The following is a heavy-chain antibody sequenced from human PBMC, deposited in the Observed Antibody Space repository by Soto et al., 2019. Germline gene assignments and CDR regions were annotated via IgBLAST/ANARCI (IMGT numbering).Heavy chain of an antibody. CDR1: RGTFSSYA. J-gene: IGHJ5*02. CDR3: ASSMRTIGCFPYYYSYNWFVP. CDR2: IIPIFGTA. V-gene: IGHV1-69*01. Sequence: QVQLVQSGAEVKKPGSSVKVSCKASRGTFSSYAINWVRQAPGQGLEWMGGIIPIFGTANYAQKFQGRVMINAQEYTSTAYMDMSSLRLDGAAVYYCASSMRTIGCFPYYYSYNWFVPWGPGRLVAVS. D-gene: IGHD1-26*01.